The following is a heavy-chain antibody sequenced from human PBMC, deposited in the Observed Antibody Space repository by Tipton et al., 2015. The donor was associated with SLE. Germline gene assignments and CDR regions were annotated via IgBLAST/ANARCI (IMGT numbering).Heavy chain of an antibody. CDR3: ARHFRQQLVRGGYFDY. CDR2: IYYSGST. V-gene: IGHV4-39*01. CDR1: GGSISSSSYY. Sequence: TLSLTCTVSGGSISSSSYYWGWIRQPPGKGLEWIGNIYYSGSTYYNPSLKSRVTISVDTSKNQFCLKLSSVTAADTAVYYCARHFRQQLVRGGYFDYWGQGTLVTVSS. D-gene: IGHD6-13*01. J-gene: IGHJ4*02.